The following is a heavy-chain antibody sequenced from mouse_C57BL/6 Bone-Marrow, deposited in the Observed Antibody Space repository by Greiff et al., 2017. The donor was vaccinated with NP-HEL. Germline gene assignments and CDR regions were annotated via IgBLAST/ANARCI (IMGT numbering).Heavy chain of an antibody. V-gene: IGHV1-50*01. CDR3: AKTVDLVCHEDWYLDV. D-gene: IGHD2-10*02. Sequence: VQLQQPGAELVKPGASVKLSCKASGYTFTSYWMQWVKQRPGQGLEWIGEIDPSDSYTNYNQKFKGKATLTVDTSSSTAYMQLSSLTSEDSAIYNCAKTVDLVCHEDWYLDVWGTGTTVTVSS. CDR1: GYTFTSYW. J-gene: IGHJ1*03. CDR2: IDPSDSYT.